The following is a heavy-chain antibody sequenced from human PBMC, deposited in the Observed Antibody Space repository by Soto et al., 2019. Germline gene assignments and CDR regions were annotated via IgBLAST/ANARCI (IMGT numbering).Heavy chain of an antibody. CDR2: ISYSGST. CDR1: SGSINNYS. D-gene: IGHD6-19*01. J-gene: IGHJ4*02. V-gene: IGHV4-59*01. Sequence: SETLSLTCTVSSGSINNYSWSWIRQPPGKGLECIGYISYSGSTNYNPSLKSRVTISVDTSKNQFSLNLSSVTAADTAVYYCARLSSAWGTFDYWGQGTLVTVSS. CDR3: ARLSSAWGTFDY.